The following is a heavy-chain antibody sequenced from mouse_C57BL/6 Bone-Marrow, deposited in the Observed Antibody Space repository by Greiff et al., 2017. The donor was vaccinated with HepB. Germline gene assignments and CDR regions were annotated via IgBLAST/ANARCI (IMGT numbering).Heavy chain of an antibody. CDR2: IDPETGGT. D-gene: IGHD1-1*01. Sequence: VQLQQSGAELVRPGASVTLSCKASGYTFTDYEMHWVKQTPVHGLEWIGAIDPETGGTAYNQKFKGKAILTADKSSSTAYMELRSLTSEDSDVYYCTRSAYYYGSSYWYFDVWGTGTTVTVSS. V-gene: IGHV1-15*01. CDR3: TRSAYYYGSSYWYFDV. J-gene: IGHJ1*03. CDR1: GYTFTDYE.